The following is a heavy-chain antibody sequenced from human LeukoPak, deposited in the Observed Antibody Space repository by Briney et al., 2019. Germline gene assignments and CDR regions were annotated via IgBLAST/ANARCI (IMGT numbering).Heavy chain of an antibody. CDR3: ARVSRANYDILTGYQSLLNAFDI. D-gene: IGHD3-9*01. Sequence: GASVKVSCKASGYTFTSYDINWVRQATGQGLEWMGWMNPNSGNTGYAQKFQGRVTITRNTSISTAYMELSSLRSEDTAVYYCARVSRANYDILTGYQSLLNAFDIWGQGAMVTVSS. CDR1: GYTFTSYD. CDR2: MNPNSGNT. J-gene: IGHJ3*02. V-gene: IGHV1-8*03.